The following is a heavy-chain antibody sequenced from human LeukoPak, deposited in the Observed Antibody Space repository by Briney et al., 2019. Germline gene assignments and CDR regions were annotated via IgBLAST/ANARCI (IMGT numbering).Heavy chain of an antibody. Sequence: PSETLSLTCTVSGGSIRSYYWSWIRQPAGKGLEWIGRIYTSGSTDYNPSLKSRVTMSVDTSKNQFSLKLSSVTAADTAVYYCARGYDFWSGYHRYYYMDVWGKGTTVTVSS. CDR3: ARGYDFWSGYHRYYYMDV. V-gene: IGHV4-4*07. D-gene: IGHD3-3*01. CDR2: IYTSGST. J-gene: IGHJ6*03. CDR1: GGSIRSYY.